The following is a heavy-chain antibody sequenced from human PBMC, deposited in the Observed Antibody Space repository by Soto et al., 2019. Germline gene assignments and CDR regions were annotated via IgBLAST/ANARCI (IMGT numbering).Heavy chain of an antibody. Sequence: GGSLRLSCAASGFTFGSYAMTWVRQAPGKGLEWVSGIIGSGSGTYYADSVKGRFTISRDNSKNTLYLQMNTLRAEDTAVYYCAKSPYYDTLLLDYWGQGTLVTVSS. CDR1: GFTFGSYA. D-gene: IGHD3-9*01. J-gene: IGHJ4*02. CDR2: IIGSGSGT. V-gene: IGHV3-23*01. CDR3: AKSPYYDTLLLDY.